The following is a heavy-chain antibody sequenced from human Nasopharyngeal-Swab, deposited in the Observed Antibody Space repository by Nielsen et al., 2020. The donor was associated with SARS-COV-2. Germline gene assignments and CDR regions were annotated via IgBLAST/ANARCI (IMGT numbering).Heavy chain of an antibody. CDR3: AKDLTGYYAPLDQ. V-gene: IGHV3-23*01. Sequence: GESLKISCVASGFTFTSYAMNWVRQAPGKGLEWLSAVNGNGADTYYADSVKGRFTISKDNSKNTLYLHMNSLRAEDTAVYYCAKDLTGYYAPLDQWGQGVLVTVSS. CDR1: GFTFTSYA. J-gene: IGHJ4*02. D-gene: IGHD3-9*01. CDR2: VNGNGADT.